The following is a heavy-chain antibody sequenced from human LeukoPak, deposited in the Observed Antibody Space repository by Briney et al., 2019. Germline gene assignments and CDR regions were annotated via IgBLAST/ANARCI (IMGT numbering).Heavy chain of an antibody. CDR1: GYSFTSFD. CDR2: VNPASGDA. J-gene: IGHJ4*02. D-gene: IGHD3-10*01. CDR3: ATGXXDMSXIFGY. Sequence: EASVKVSCKASGYSFTSFDINWVRQAPGQGLEWIGWVNPASGDAGYAQNFQDRVTLTSDTSTDTANLELTSLRSDDTAIYYCATGXXDMSXIFGYWGQGTLLTV. V-gene: IGHV1-8*01.